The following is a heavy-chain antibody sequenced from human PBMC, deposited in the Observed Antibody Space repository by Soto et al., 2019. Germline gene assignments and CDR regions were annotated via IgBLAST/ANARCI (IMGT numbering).Heavy chain of an antibody. CDR3: AGYGMDV. Sequence: PSETLSLTCTVSVGSIRGGGYYCSWVRQNPRKGLEWIGNIYYSGSTNYNPSPKSRGTISVDTSKNQFSLKLSSVTAADTAVYYCAGYGMDVWGQGTTVTVSS. CDR1: VGSIRGGGYY. J-gene: IGHJ6*02. CDR2: IYYSGST. V-gene: IGHV4-61*08.